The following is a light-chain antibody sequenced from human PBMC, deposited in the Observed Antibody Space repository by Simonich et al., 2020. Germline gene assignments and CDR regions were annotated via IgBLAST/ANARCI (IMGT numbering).Light chain of an antibody. Sequence: QLVLTQSPSASASLGASVTLTCTLSSVHSSSAIAWHQQQPQKGPRNLMKLNSDGSYSKGDGIPDRFSGTSSGAERYLTISSLQSEDEADYYCQTWGTGINWVFGGGTKLTVL. CDR3: QTWGTGINWV. J-gene: IGLJ3*02. V-gene: IGLV4-69*01. CDR2: LNSDGSY. CDR1: SVHSSSA.